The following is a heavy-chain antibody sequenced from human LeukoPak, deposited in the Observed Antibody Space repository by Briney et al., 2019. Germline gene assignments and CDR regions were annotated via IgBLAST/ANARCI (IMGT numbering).Heavy chain of an antibody. Sequence: SQTLSLTCAISGDSVSSNSAAWNWIRQSPSRGLEWLGRTYYRSKWYNDYAVSVKSRITINPDTSKNQFSLQLNSVTPEDTAVYYCAREYSSSSSIYYYYYMDVWGKGTTVTVSS. V-gene: IGHV6-1*01. D-gene: IGHD6-6*01. J-gene: IGHJ6*03. CDR1: GDSVSSNSAA. CDR3: AREYSSSSSIYYYYYMDV. CDR2: TYYRSKWYN.